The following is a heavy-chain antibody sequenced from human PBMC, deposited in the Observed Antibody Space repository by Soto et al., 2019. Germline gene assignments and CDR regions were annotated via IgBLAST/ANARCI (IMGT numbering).Heavy chain of an antibody. CDR1: GFTFSDYY. CDR3: ANSGAPSRGYCSSTSCYARYYYYMDV. CDR2: ISSSGSTI. Sequence: GGSLRLSCAASGFTFSDYYMSWIRQAPGKGLEWVSYISSSGSTIYYADSVKGRFTISRDNAKNTLYLQMNSLIAEDTAVYYCANSGAPSRGYCSSTSCYARYYYYMDVWGKGTTVTVSS. D-gene: IGHD2-2*01. V-gene: IGHV3-11*01. J-gene: IGHJ6*03.